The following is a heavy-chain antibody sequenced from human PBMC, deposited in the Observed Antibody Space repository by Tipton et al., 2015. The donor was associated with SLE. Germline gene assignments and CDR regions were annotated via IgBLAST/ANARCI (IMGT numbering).Heavy chain of an antibody. V-gene: IGHV4-34*01. D-gene: IGHD3-10*01. CDR2: INHSGST. CDR1: GGSISSYY. Sequence: TLSLTCTVSGGSISSYYWSWIRQPPGKGLEWIGEINHSGSTNYNPSLKSRVTISVDTSKNQFSLKLSSVTAADTAVYYCARPKGSYAFDIWGQGTMVTVSS. J-gene: IGHJ3*02. CDR3: ARPKGSYAFDI.